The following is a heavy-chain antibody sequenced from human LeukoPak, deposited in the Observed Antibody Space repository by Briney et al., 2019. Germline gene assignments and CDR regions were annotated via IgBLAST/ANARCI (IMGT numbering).Heavy chain of an antibody. D-gene: IGHD3-10*01. CDR1: GYTLTELS. V-gene: IGHV1-24*01. J-gene: IGHJ4*02. Sequence: ASVKVSCKVSGYTLTELSMHWVRQAPGKGLEWMGGFDPEDGETIYAEKVQGRVTMTEDKSTNTAYMEMSSLRAEDTAVYYCATDHSGGSVSDYSHWGQGTLVTVSS. CDR2: FDPEDGET. CDR3: ATDHSGGSVSDYSH.